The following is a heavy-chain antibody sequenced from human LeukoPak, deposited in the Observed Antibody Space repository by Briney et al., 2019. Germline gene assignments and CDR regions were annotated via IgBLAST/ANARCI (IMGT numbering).Heavy chain of an antibody. CDR3: ARGADPSYPHYFDY. CDR2: INAGNGNT. Sequence: ASVKVSWKASGYTFSSYAMHWVRQAPGQRLEWMGWINAGNGNTKYSQKFQGRVTITRDTSASTAYMELSSLRSEDTAVYYCARGADPSYPHYFDYWGQGTLVTVSS. CDR1: GYTFSSYA. J-gene: IGHJ4*02. D-gene: IGHD3-10*01. V-gene: IGHV1-3*01.